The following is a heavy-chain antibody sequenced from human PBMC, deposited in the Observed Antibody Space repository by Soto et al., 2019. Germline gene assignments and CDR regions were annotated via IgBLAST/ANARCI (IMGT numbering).Heavy chain of an antibody. J-gene: IGHJ4*02. V-gene: IGHV4-30-4*01. CDR2: IYYSGST. Sequence: SETLSLTCTVSGGSISSGDYYWSWIRQPPGKGLEWIGYIYYSGSTYYNPSLKSRVTISVDTSKNQFSLKLSSVTAADTAVYYCAREVVDYYDSSGYGEVVDYWGQGTLVTVSS. CDR3: AREVVDYYDSSGYGEVVDY. CDR1: GGSISSGDYY. D-gene: IGHD3-22*01.